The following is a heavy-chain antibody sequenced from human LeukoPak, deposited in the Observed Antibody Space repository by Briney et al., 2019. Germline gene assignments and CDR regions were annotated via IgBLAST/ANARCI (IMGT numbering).Heavy chain of an antibody. CDR1: GGSIRGYY. CDR3: ARGAGFGDGRFDP. D-gene: IGHD3-10*01. Sequence: SETLSLTCTVSGGSIRGYYWSWIRQPAGKGLEWIGRIYSSGSTNYNPSLKSRVTMSVDTSKNQFSLKLMSVTAADTAVYKCARGAGFGDGRFDPWGQGTLVTVSS. V-gene: IGHV4-4*07. CDR2: IYSSGST. J-gene: IGHJ5*02.